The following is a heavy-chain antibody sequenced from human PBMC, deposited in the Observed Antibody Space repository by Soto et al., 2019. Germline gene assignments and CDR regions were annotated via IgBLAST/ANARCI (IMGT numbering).Heavy chain of an antibody. CDR1: GYTFTGYY. D-gene: IGHD6-19*01. CDR3: ATTYSSGWYDGSWFDP. CDR2: IHPNSGGT. J-gene: IGHJ5*02. V-gene: IGHV1-2*02. Sequence: ASVKVSCKASGYTFTGYYMHWVRQAPGQGLEWMGWIHPNSGGTNYAQKFQGRVTMTRDTSISTAYMELSRLRSDDTAVYYCATTYSSGWYDGSWFDPWGQGTLVTVSS.